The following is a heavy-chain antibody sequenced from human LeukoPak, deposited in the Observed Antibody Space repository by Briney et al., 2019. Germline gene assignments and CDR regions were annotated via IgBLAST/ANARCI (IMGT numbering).Heavy chain of an antibody. V-gene: IGHV3-30-3*01. CDR1: GFTFSSYA. CDR3: AREGQSIFDY. D-gene: IGHD6-6*01. CDR2: ISYDGSNK. J-gene: IGHJ4*02. Sequence: PGGSLRLSCAASGFTFSSYAMHWVRQAPGKGLEWVAVISYDGSNKYYADSVKGRFTISRDNSKNTLYLQMNSLRAEDTAVYYCAREGQSIFDYWGQGTLVTVSS.